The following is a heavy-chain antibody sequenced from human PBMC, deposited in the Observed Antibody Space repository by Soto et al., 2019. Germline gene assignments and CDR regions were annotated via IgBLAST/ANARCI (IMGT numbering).Heavy chain of an antibody. CDR1: GFTFSSYA. J-gene: IGHJ6*02. CDR3: ARVVGSGYYSYYYGMDV. D-gene: IGHD3-22*01. V-gene: IGHV3-30-3*01. CDR2: ISYDGSNK. Sequence: LRLSCAASGFTFSSYAMHWVRQAPGKGLEWVAVISYDGSNKYYADSVKGRFTISRDNSKNTLYLQMNSLRAEDTAVYYCARVVGSGYYSYYYGMDVWGQGTTVTVSS.